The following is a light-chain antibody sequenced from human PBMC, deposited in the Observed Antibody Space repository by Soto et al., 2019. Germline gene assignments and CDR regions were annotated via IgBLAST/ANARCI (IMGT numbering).Light chain of an antibody. CDR3: QQSYSVPIT. V-gene: IGKV1-39*01. CDR1: QSISSH. CDR2: AAS. J-gene: IGKJ5*01. Sequence: DIPMTQSPSSLSASVGDRVTITCRASQSISSHLNWYQQKPGKAPKFLIHAASSLQSGVPSRFSGSGSGTDFTLTINSLQPEDFATYYCQQSYSVPITFGQGTRLEIK.